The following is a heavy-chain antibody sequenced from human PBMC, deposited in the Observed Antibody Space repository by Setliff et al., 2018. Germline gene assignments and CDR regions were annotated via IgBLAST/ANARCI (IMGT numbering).Heavy chain of an antibody. J-gene: IGHJ4*02. V-gene: IGHV1-18*01. Sequence: RASVKVSCKASGYIFNSYGIAWVRQAPGQGLEWMGWISPYNGKTNHAQNLQGRVAMTTDTSTSTAYMELRSLRSDDTAVYYCARGRDPAYYYDSGGYYWDYWGQGTLVTVSS. CDR2: ISPYNGKT. D-gene: IGHD3-22*01. CDR1: GYIFNSYG. CDR3: ARGRDPAYYYDSGGYYWDY.